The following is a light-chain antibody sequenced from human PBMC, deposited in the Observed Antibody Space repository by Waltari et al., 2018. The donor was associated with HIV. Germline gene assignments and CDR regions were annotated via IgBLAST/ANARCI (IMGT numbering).Light chain of an antibody. CDR1: NSDVGSYNL. V-gene: IGLV2-23*03. CDR2: ECS. Sequence: QSALTQPASVSGSPGQSITISCTGTNSDVGSYNLVSWYQQHPGKAPKLMIYECSKRPSGVSHRFSGSKSGNTASLTISGFQAEDEADYYCCSYAGSNTFVFGTGTKVTVL. CDR3: CSYAGSNTFV. J-gene: IGLJ1*01.